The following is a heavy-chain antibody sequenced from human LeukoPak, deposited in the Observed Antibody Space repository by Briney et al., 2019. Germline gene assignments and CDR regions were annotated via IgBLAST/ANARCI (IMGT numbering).Heavy chain of an antibody. CDR1: GGSISNENW. Sequence: SETLSLTCAVSGGSISNENWWGWVRQPPGKGLEWIGEIYHSGSTNYIPSLKSRVTISVDKSKNQFSLKLTSVTAADTAVYYCAGSPIGYGMDVWGQGTTVIVSS. CDR2: IYHSGST. CDR3: AGSPIGYGMDV. J-gene: IGHJ6*02. V-gene: IGHV4-4*02.